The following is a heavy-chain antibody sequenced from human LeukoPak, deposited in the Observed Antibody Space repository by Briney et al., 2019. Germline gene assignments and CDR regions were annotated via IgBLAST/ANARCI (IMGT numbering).Heavy chain of an antibody. D-gene: IGHD3-10*01. CDR2: NHYTGST. V-gene: IGHV4-59*01. Sequence: SETLSLTCTVSGGSISTYYWTWIRQPPGKGLEWIGYNHYTGSTNHNPSLKSRVTMSVDTSKNQFSLKLSSVTAADTAVYYCARGRSGGDWFDSWGQGTPVTVSS. CDR1: GGSISTYY. CDR3: ARGRSGGDWFDS. J-gene: IGHJ5*01.